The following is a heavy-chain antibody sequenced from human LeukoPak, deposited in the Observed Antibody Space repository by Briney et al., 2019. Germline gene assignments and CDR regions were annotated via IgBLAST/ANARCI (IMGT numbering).Heavy chain of an antibody. CDR1: GYTLTELS. CDR2: FDPEDGET. D-gene: IGHD6-19*01. CDR3: ATLYSSGPTHYYYGMDV. V-gene: IGHV1-24*01. Sequence: ASVKVSCKVSGYTLTELSMHWVRQAPGKGLEWMGGFDPEDGETIYAQKFQGRVTMTEDTSTDTAYMELCSLRSEDTAVYYCATLYSSGPTHYYYGMDVWGQGTTVTVSS. J-gene: IGHJ6*02.